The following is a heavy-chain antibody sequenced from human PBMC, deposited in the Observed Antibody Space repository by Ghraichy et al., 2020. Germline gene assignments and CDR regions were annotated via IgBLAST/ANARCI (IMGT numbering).Heavy chain of an antibody. D-gene: IGHD2-2*01. J-gene: IGHJ5*02. CDR1: GFTFSSYA. Sequence: LSLTCAASGFTFSSYAMSWVRQAPGKGLEWVSAISGSGGSTYYADSVKGRFTISRDNSKNTLYLQMNSLRAEDTAVYYCAKESDIVVVPANWFDPWGQGTLVTVSS. V-gene: IGHV3-23*01. CDR2: ISGSGGST. CDR3: AKESDIVVVPANWFDP.